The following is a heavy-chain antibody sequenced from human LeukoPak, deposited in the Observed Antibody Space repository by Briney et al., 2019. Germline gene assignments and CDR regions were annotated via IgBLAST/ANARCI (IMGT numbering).Heavy chain of an antibody. CDR2: ISFNGNNK. J-gene: IGHJ3*02. CDR3: ARDFGRNGDFHAFDI. V-gene: IGHV3-30*04. CDR1: GFTFSSYV. Sequence: PGRSLRLSCAASGFTFSSYVLHWVRQAPGKGLEWVAVISFNGNNKYYAASVTGRFTISRDNAKNTLYLQMNSLRAEDTAVYYCARDFGRNGDFHAFDIWGQGTMVTVSS. D-gene: IGHD4-17*01.